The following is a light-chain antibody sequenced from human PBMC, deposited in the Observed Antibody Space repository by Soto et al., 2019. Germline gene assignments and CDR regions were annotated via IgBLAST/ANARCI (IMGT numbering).Light chain of an antibody. CDR2: WAS. Sequence: DIVTTQSPDSLAVSLGERATINCKSSQSVLYSSNNKNYLAWYQQKPGQPPKMLIYWASTRESGVPDRFSGSGSGTDFSLTISTLQAEDVAVYYCQQYFSTPLTFGPGTKVDMK. J-gene: IGKJ3*01. CDR3: QQYFSTPLT. CDR1: QSVLYSSNNKNY. V-gene: IGKV4-1*01.